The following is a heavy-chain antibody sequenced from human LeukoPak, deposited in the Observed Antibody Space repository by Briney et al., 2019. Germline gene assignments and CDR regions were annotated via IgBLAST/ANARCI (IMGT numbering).Heavy chain of an antibody. V-gene: IGHV1-2*02. CDR3: ARAFPLEWLVPTRVEHIYMDV. CDR2: MNPNSGGT. D-gene: IGHD6-19*01. Sequence: ASVKVSCKASGYTFTSYDINWVRQATGQGLEWMGWMNPNSGGTNYAQKFQGRVTMTRDTSISTAYMELSRLRSDDTAVYYCARAFPLEWLVPTRVEHIYMDVWGKGTTVTISS. CDR1: GYTFTSYD. J-gene: IGHJ6*03.